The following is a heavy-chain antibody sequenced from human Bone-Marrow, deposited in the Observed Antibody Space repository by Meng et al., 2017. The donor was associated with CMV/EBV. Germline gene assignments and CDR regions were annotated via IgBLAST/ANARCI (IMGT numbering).Heavy chain of an antibody. Sequence: AAVKVSCKASGYTFTSYGIRWVRQAAGQGLEWMGWISAYNGNTNYAQKLQGRVTMTTDTSTSTAYMEPRSLRSDDPAVYYCARTLYYDFWSGYSPTPDYWGQGTLVTVSS. CDR3: ARTLYYDFWSGYSPTPDY. CDR2: ISAYNGNT. J-gene: IGHJ4*02. D-gene: IGHD3-3*01. CDR1: GYTFTSYG. V-gene: IGHV1-18*01.